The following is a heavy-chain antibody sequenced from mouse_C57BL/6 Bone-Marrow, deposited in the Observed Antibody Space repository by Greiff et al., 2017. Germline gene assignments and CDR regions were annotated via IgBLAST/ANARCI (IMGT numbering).Heavy chain of an antibody. D-gene: IGHD1-1*01. Sequence: EVKLMESGPGMVKPSQSLSLTCTVTGYSITSGYDWHWIRHFPGNKLEWMGYISYSGSTNYNPSLKSRISITHDTSKNHFFLTVNSVTTEDTATYYCASGYYGSSPAYWGQGTLVTVSA. V-gene: IGHV3-1*01. CDR2: ISYSGST. CDR1: GYSITSGYD. CDR3: ASGYYGSSPAY. J-gene: IGHJ3*01.